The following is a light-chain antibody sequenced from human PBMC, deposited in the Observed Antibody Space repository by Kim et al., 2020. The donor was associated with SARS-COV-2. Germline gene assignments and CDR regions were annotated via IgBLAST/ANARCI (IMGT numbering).Light chain of an antibody. CDR2: GAS. Sequence: EIVLTQSPGSLSLSPGARATLSCRASQSVTSNYLAWYQQKPGQAPRLLIYGASSMATGIPDRFSGSGSGTDFTLTISRLEPEDFAVYYCQHYGGSPLYSFGQGTKLEI. CDR1: QSVTSNY. V-gene: IGKV3-20*01. J-gene: IGKJ2*03. CDR3: QHYGGSPLYS.